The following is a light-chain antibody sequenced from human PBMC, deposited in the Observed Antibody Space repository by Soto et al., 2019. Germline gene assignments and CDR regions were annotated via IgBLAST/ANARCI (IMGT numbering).Light chain of an antibody. CDR1: QSVSSY. CDR2: AAS. J-gene: IGKJ1*01. Sequence: DIEMTQSPSSLSASVGDRVTITCRASQSVSSYLNWYQQKPWKAPNLLIYAASSLQSGVPSRFSGSGSGADFALTITSLQPEDFATYYCQQSYSSSWTFGQGTKVEIK. CDR3: QQSYSSSWT. V-gene: IGKV1-39*01.